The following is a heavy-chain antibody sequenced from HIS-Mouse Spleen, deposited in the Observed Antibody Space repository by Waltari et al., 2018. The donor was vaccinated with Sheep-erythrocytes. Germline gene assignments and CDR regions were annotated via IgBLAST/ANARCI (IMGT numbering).Heavy chain of an antibody. D-gene: IGHD6-13*01. Sequence: QVQLQESGPGLVKPSETLSLTCTVSGGSISSYYWSWIRQPPGKGLEWIGYIYYSGSTNYNPSLKSRVTISVDTSKNQFSLKLSSVTAADTAVYYCARDGQQLVRDAFDIWGQGTMVTVSS. CDR2: IYYSGST. CDR3: ARDGQQLVRDAFDI. V-gene: IGHV4-59*01. CDR1: GGSISSYY. J-gene: IGHJ3*02.